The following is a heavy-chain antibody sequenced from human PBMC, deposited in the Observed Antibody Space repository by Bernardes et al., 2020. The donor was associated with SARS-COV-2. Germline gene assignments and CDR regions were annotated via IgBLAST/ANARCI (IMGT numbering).Heavy chain of an antibody. Sequence: SLRLSCAASGFTFRSYSMNWVRQAPGKGLEWVSSISPTSYSVYYADSVKGRFTVSRDNAENSLYLQMKSLRAEDTAVYYCTRDHGLFRRDHDVFDFWGQGTMVTVSS. J-gene: IGHJ3*01. CDR3: TRDHGLFRRDHDVFDF. CDR2: ISPTSYSV. D-gene: IGHD4-17*01. V-gene: IGHV3-21*01. CDR1: GFTFRSYS.